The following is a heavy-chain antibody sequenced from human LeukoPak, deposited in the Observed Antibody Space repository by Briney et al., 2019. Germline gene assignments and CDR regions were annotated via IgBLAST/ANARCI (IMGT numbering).Heavy chain of an antibody. CDR3: ARPRGSYPLGDAFDI. CDR1: GGTFSSYA. CDR2: IIPIFGTA. Sequence: SVKVSCKASGGTFSSYAISWVRQAPGQGLEWMGGIIPIFGTANYAQRFQGRVTITTDESTSTAYMELSSLRSEDTAVYYCARPRGSYPLGDAFDIWGQGTMVTVSS. J-gene: IGHJ3*02. V-gene: IGHV1-69*05. D-gene: IGHD1-26*01.